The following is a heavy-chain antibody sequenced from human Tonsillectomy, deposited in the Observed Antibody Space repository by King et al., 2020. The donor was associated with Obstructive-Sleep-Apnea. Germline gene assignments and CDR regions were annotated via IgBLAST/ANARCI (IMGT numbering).Heavy chain of an antibody. Sequence: VQLVESGGGLVQPGGSLRLSCAASGFTFSNYVMSWVRQAPGKGLEWVSSISGSAGSTYYADSVKGRFTISRDNSKNTLYLQMNSLGAEDTAVFYCAGRYYDSAGYYYGFDHWGQGTLVTVSS. CDR2: ISGSAGST. J-gene: IGHJ4*02. V-gene: IGHV3-23*04. D-gene: IGHD3-22*01. CDR1: GFTFSNYV. CDR3: AGRYYDSAGYYYGFDH.